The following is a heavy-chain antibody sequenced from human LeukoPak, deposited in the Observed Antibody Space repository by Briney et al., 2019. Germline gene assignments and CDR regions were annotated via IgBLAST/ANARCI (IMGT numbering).Heavy chain of an antibody. V-gene: IGHV3-30*04. D-gene: IGHD3-3*01. CDR1: GFTFSSHA. CDR3: AKDGRGEYYDFWSGYRYYFDY. Sequence: GGSLRLSCAASGFTFSSHAIHWVRQAPGKGLEWVAFISYDGSKNYYADSVKGRFTISRDNSKNTLYLQMNSLRAEDTAVYYCAKDGRGEYYDFWSGYRYYFDYWGQGTLVTVSS. J-gene: IGHJ4*02. CDR2: ISYDGSKN.